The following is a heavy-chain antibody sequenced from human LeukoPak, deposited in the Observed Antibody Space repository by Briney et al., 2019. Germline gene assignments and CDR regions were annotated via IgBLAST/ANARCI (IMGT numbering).Heavy chain of an antibody. CDR3: ATEAWYRFEY. CDR1: VFTFKSDW. CDR2: INPNGNIE. V-gene: IGHV3-7*01. Sequence: GSLRLSCAASVFTFKSDWMSWVRQAPGKGLECVAKINPNGNIEQYVDSVKGRFTISRDNSKKSLYLQMNNLRVEDTAVYYCATEAWYRFEYWGRGTLVTVSP. D-gene: IGHD2-15*01. J-gene: IGHJ4*02.